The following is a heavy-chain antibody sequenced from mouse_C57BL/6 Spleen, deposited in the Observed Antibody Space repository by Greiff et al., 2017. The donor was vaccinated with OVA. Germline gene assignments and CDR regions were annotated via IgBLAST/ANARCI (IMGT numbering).Heavy chain of an antibody. CDR2: VVGRSVNT. J-gene: IGHJ2*01. CDR3: ARLGRRDGNYFDY. CDR1: GYTFTSYG. Sequence: VMLVESGAELARPGASVKLSCKASGYTFTSYGISWVWGRAVQGLEWRGEVVGRSVNTYYNEKFKGKATLTADKSSSTAYMELRSLTSEDSAVYFCARLGRRDGNYFDYWGQGTTLTVSS. V-gene: IGHV1-81*01. D-gene: IGHD4-1*01.